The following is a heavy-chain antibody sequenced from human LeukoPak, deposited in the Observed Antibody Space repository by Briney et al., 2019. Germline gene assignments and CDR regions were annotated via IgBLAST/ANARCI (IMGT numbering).Heavy chain of an antibody. CDR1: GGSISGSSYY. CDR2: IYYSGST. V-gene: IGHV4-39*01. D-gene: IGHD3-16*01. Sequence: PSETLSLTCTVSGGSISGSSYYWGWIRQPPGKGLEWIGSIYYSGSTYYNSSLKSRVTISVDTSKNQFSLKLNSVTATDTAVYYCARYYGPWGQGTLVTVSS. J-gene: IGHJ4*02. CDR3: ARYYGP.